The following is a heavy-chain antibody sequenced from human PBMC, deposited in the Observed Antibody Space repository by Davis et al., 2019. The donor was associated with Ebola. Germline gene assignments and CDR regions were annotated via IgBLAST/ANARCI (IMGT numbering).Heavy chain of an antibody. CDR2: IYSGGSR. D-gene: IGHD3-10*01. V-gene: IGHV3-53*01. Sequence: GGSLRLSCAASGFTISAYAMTWVRQAPGKGLEWVSVIYSGGSRYYTDSVKGRFTISRDTSKNMLYLQMNSLRAEDTAVYFCASGFGNYLNYWGQGTLVTVSS. J-gene: IGHJ4*02. CDR3: ASGFGNYLNY. CDR1: GFTISAYA.